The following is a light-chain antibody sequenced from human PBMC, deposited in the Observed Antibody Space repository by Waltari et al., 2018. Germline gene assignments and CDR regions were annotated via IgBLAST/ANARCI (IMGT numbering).Light chain of an antibody. CDR1: QSVGRA. CDR2: DAS. J-gene: IGKJ1*01. V-gene: IGKV3-20*01. CDR3: QMYVRLPVT. Sequence: EIVLTQSPGTLALSPGERATLSCRASQSVGRALAWYKQKPGQAPRLLIYDASSRATGISDKFSGSGSGTDFSLTINRVEPEDFAVYFCQMYVRLPVTFGQGTKVEVK.